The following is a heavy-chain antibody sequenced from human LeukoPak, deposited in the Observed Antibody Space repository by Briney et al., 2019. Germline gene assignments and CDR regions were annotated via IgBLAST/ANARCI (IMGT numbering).Heavy chain of an antibody. CDR1: GYTFTSYG. J-gene: IGHJ3*02. D-gene: IGHD5-12*01. V-gene: IGHV1-18*01. CDR3: ARDRRRGYSGYGLNDAFDI. CDR2: ISAYNGNT. Sequence: ASVKVSCKASGYTFTSYGISWVRQAPGQGLEWMGWISAYNGNTSYAQKLQGRVTMTTDTSTSTAYMELRSLRSDDTAVYYCARDRRRGYSGYGLNDAFDIWGQGTMVTVSS.